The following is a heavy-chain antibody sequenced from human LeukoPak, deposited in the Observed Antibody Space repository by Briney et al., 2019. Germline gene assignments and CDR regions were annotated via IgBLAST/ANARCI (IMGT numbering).Heavy chain of an antibody. CDR1: GFTFSSYA. CDR2: ISYDGSNK. D-gene: IGHD1-1*01. Sequence: GGSLRLSCAASGFTFSSYAMHWVRQAPGKGLEWVAVISYDGSNKYYADSVKGRFAISRDNSKNTLFLQMNSLRAEDTAVYYCATDGTDWNPDYWGQGTLVTVSS. CDR3: ATDGTDWNPDY. J-gene: IGHJ4*02. V-gene: IGHV3-30*01.